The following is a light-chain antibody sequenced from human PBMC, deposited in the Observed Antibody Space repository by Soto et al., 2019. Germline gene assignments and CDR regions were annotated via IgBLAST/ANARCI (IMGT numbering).Light chain of an antibody. CDR3: QSYDSSLSGYV. V-gene: IGLV1-40*01. J-gene: IGLJ1*01. CDR1: SSNIGAGYD. Sequence: QSVLTQPPSVSGAPGQRVTISCTGSSSNIGAGYDLSWYKQLPGTAPKFLIYGNTDRPSGVPDRFSGSKSGTSASLAITGLQAEDEADYYCQSYDSSLSGYVFGTGTKLTVL. CDR2: GNT.